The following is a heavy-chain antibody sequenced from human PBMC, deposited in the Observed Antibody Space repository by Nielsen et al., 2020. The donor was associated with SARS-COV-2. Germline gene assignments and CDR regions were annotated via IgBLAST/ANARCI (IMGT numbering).Heavy chain of an antibody. D-gene: IGHD5-18*01. V-gene: IGHV3-7*01. CDR1: GFTFSSYW. CDR2: IKQDGSEK. Sequence: GESLKISCAASGFTFSSYWMSWVRQAPGKGLEWVANIKQDGSEKYYVDSVKGRFTISRDNSKNTLYLQMNSLRAEDTAVYYCARDRDTAMVLDYWGQGTLVTVSS. J-gene: IGHJ4*02. CDR3: ARDRDTAMVLDY.